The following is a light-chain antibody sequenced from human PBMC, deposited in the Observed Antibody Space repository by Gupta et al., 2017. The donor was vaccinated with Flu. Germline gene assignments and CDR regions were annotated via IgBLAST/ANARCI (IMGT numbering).Light chain of an antibody. CDR2: DVS. CDR3: QYYDRRILFT. CDR1: QDITGY. J-gene: IGKJ3*01. Sequence: DIQMTQSPPFLSASVGDRVTITCQASQDITGYLNWYQQKPGQAPKVLIYDVSNLERGVPARFSGSGSGTSFTLTISNLQPEDFATYYCQYYDRRILFTFGPGTTVDL. V-gene: IGKV1-33*01.